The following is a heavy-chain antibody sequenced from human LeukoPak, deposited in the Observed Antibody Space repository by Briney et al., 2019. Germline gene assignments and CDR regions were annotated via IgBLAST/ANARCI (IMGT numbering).Heavy chain of an antibody. V-gene: IGHV4-38-2*02. Sequence: SETLSLTCTVSGYSISSGYYWGWIRQPPGKGLEWIGSIYHSGRTYYNPSLGSRVSISVDTSKNQFSLKLSSVTAADTAVYYCARGRGYQLSSNWFDPWGQGTLVTVSS. J-gene: IGHJ5*02. D-gene: IGHD2-2*01. CDR3: ARGRGYQLSSNWFDP. CDR1: GYSISSGYY. CDR2: IYHSGRT.